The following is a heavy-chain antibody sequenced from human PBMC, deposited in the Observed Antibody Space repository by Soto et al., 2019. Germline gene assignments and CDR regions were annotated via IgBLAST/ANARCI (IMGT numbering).Heavy chain of an antibody. D-gene: IGHD6-13*01. CDR2: IIPIFETA. CDR1: GDSFSSYA. Sequence: QVQLVQSGAEMKKPGSSEKVSCKVSGDSFSSYAISWVRQAPGEGLEWVGGIIPIFETANYAQNFQGRVTITAVESTTTAYLEVTRLRPQDTAVFYCAASDSSSWQHDYWGQGTLITVSS. J-gene: IGHJ4*02. V-gene: IGHV1-69*01. CDR3: AASDSSSWQHDY.